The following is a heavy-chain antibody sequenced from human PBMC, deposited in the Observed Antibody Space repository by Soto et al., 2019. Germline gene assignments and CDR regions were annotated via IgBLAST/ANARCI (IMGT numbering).Heavy chain of an antibody. Sequence: XSVKVSYNAPGYIFSSYNINLERQSTGQGLEWMEWMNPNSGNTGYAQKFQGRVTMTRNTSISTAYMELSSLRSDDTAVYYCASSSGWHHSYYYGMDVWGQGTTVTVSS. D-gene: IGHD6-19*01. J-gene: IGHJ6*02. V-gene: IGHV1-8*01. CDR1: GYIFSSYN. CDR3: ASSSGWHHSYYYGMDV. CDR2: MNPNSGNT.